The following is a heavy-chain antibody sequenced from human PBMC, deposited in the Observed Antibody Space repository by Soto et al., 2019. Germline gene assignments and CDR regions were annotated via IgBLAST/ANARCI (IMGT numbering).Heavy chain of an antibody. CDR2: IVVGSGNT. D-gene: IGHD6-6*01. Sequence: SVKVSCKASGFTFTSSAVQWVRQARGQRLEWIGWIVVGSGNTNYAQKFQERVTITRDMSTSTAYMELSSLRSEDTAVYYCAAKSGSSIGWFDPWGQGTPVTVSS. CDR1: GFTFTSSA. J-gene: IGHJ5*02. V-gene: IGHV1-58*01. CDR3: AAKSGSSIGWFDP.